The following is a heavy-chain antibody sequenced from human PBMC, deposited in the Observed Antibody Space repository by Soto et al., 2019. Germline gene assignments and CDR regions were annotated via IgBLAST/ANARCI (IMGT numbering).Heavy chain of an antibody. CDR1: RGTFSSYT. CDR3: ARGNHRWLQLWYFDL. Sequence: QVQLVQSGAEVKKPGSSVTVSCKASRGTFSSYTISWVRQAPGQGLEWMGGIIPIFGTANYAQKFQGRVTITADESTTTAYMELSSLRSADTAVYYCARGNHRWLQLWYFDLWGRGTLVTVSS. D-gene: IGHD5-12*01. V-gene: IGHV1-69*12. CDR2: IIPIFGTA. J-gene: IGHJ2*01.